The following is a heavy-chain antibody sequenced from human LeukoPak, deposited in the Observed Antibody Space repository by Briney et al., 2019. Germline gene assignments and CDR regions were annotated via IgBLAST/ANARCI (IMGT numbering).Heavy chain of an antibody. J-gene: IGHJ4*02. CDR1: GFTFSSYA. V-gene: IGHV3-30*04. CDR2: ISYDGSKK. CDR3: ARVQREYYYDSSGIMGN. Sequence: PGGSLRLSCAASGFTFSSYAMHWLRQAPGKGLEWVAVISYDGSKKYYADSVKGRFTISRDNSKNTLYLQMNSLRVEDTAVYYCARVQREYYYDSSGIMGNWGQGTLVTVSS. D-gene: IGHD3-22*01.